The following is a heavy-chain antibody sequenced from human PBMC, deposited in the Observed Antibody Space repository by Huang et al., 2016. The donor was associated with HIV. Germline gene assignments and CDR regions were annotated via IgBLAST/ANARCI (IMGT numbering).Heavy chain of an antibody. J-gene: IGHJ4*02. V-gene: IGHV1-8*01. D-gene: IGHD6-19*01. CDR2: LNPNSGKK. Sequence: QVQLVQSGPEVKKPGASVKVSCQTSGYIFSHYDINWVRQAPGQGLQWMGWLNPNSGKKAYGQNFQGRVTLTRSTPTGAAYMVLNSLTSQDTAVYYCARLTSGWYQDYWGQGTLVTVSS. CDR1: GYIFSHYD. CDR3: ARLTSGWYQDY.